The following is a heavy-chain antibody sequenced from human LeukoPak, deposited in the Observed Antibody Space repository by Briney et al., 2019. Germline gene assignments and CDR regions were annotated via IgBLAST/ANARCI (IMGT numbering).Heavy chain of an antibody. D-gene: IGHD2-15*01. V-gene: IGHV1-8*01. Sequence: GASVKVSCKASGYTFTTYDINWVRQATGQGLEWMGWRNPNSGNTGYAQKFQGRVTMTRNTSISTAYMELSSLRSEDTAVYYCARGLVVLAATSWAFDIWGHGTMVTVSS. CDR3: ARGLVVLAATSWAFDI. CDR2: RNPNSGNT. J-gene: IGHJ3*02. CDR1: GYTFTTYD.